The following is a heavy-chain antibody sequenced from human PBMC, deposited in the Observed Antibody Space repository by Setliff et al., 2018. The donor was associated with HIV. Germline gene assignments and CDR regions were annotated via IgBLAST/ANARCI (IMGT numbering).Heavy chain of an antibody. J-gene: IGHJ3*01. D-gene: IGHD3-10*01. CDR3: AREGRWLEHPYGFAV. V-gene: IGHV4-59*01. CDR2: IYYNGNR. CDR1: GGSIGNYY. Sequence: LSLTCTVSGGSIGNYYWNWIRQSPGKGLEWIAYIYYNGNRNYNPSLKSRVTISVDTTKNQFSLKMASVTAADTAVYYCAREGRWLEHPYGFAVWGQGRLVTVS.